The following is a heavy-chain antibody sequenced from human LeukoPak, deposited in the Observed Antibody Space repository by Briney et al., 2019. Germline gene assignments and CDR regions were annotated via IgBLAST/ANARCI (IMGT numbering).Heavy chain of an antibody. CDR2: ISSSSSYI. D-gene: IGHD3-10*01. CDR3: ARVPLDGSGVP. V-gene: IGHV3-21*01. CDR1: GFTFSSYG. J-gene: IGHJ5*02. Sequence: PGRSLRLSCAASGFTFSSYGMHWVRQAPGKGLEWVSSISSSSSYIYYADSVKGRFTISRDNAKNSLYLQMNSLRAEDTAVYYCARVPLDGSGVPWGQGTLVTVSS.